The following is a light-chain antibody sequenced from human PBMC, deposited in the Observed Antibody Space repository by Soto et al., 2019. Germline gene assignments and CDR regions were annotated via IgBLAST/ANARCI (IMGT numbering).Light chain of an antibody. V-gene: IGLV1-44*01. CDR3: CSYAGSYPFV. Sequence: QSVLTQPPSASGTPGQRVSISCSGSRSNIGTNTVNWYQQFPGMAPKLLIFSSYLRLSGVPDRFSASRSGASASLAISGLQSEDEADYYCCSYAGSYPFVFGTGTKLTVL. CDR2: SSY. CDR1: RSNIGTNT. J-gene: IGLJ1*01.